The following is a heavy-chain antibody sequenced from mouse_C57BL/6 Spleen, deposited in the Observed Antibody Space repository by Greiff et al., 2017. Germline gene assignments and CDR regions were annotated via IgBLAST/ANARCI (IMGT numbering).Heavy chain of an antibody. V-gene: IGHV5-17*01. CDR1: GFTFSDYG. CDR3: ARSLTGRAWFAY. CDR2: ISSGSSTI. J-gene: IGHJ3*01. D-gene: IGHD4-1*01. Sequence: DVMLVESGGGLVKPGGSLKLSCAASGFTFSDYGMHWVRQAPEKGLEWVAYISSGSSTIYYADTVKGRFTISRDNAKNTLFLQMTSLRSEDTAMYYCARSLTGRAWFAYWGQGTLVTVSA.